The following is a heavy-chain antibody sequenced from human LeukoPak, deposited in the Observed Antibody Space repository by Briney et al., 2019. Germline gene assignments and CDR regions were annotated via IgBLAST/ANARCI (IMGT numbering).Heavy chain of an antibody. CDR3: ARDLKVPYDLRAFDI. Sequence: TGGSLRLSCAASGFTFSSYSMNWVRQAPGKGLEWVSSISSSSSYIYYADSVKGRFTISRDNAKNSLYLQVNSLRAEDTAVYYCARDLKVPYDLRAFDIWGQGTMVTVSS. D-gene: IGHD3/OR15-3a*01. J-gene: IGHJ3*02. V-gene: IGHV3-21*01. CDR2: ISSSSSYI. CDR1: GFTFSSYS.